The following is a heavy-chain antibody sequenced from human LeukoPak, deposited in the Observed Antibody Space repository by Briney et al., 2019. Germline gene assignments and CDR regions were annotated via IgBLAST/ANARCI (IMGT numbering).Heavy chain of an antibody. J-gene: IGHJ4*02. CDR2: IMHDGSDK. CDR1: GFTFSNYG. Sequence: GGSLRLSCAASGFTFSNYGMHWVRQAPGKGLEWVANIMHDGSDKYYVDSVKGRFAISRDNAKNSLYLQMNSLRVEDTAVYYCARGGLYCSGTSCYKEADYWGQGTLVTVSS. CDR3: ARGGLYCSGTSCYKEADY. D-gene: IGHD2-2*02. V-gene: IGHV3-7*01.